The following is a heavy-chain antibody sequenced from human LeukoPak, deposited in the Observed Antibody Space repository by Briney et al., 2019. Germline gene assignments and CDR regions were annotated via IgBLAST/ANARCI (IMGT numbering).Heavy chain of an antibody. CDR3: ARATNFYYYYGMDV. V-gene: IGHV1-18*01. CDR1: DYTFTNYG. J-gene: IGHJ6*02. CDR2: ISAYNGDT. D-gene: IGHD1-26*01. Sequence: ASVKVSCKASDYTFTNYGISWVRQAPGQGLEWMGWISAYNGDTNYAQKLQGRVTMTRDTSTSTVYMELSSQTSDDTAVYYCARATNFYYYYGMDVWGQGTTVTVSS.